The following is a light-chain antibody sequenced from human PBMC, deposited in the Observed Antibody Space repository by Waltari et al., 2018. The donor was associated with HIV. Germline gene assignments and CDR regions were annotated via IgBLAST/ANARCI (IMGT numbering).Light chain of an antibody. CDR2: SLD. CDR1: SSNIGSHT. CDR3: AAWDDSLNAYV. J-gene: IGLJ1*01. Sequence: QSVLTQTPSASGTPGQRVIVSCSGSSSNIGSHTVHWYQQLPGAAPRLLIHSLDQRPSGVPDRFSGSKSGASASLAISGLQSEDEADYYCAAWDDSLNAYVFGGGTKVTVL. V-gene: IGLV1-44*01.